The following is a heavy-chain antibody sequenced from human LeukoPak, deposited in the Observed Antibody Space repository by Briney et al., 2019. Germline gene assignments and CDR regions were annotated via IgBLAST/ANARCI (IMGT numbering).Heavy chain of an antibody. Sequence: GGSLRLSCAASGFTFSSYGMHWVRQAPDKGLEWVAFIRYDGSNEYYADSLKGRFTISRDNSKNTLYLQMNSLRAEDTAVYYCARDEGFGEEVNWFDPWGQGTLVTVSS. V-gene: IGHV3-30*02. CDR1: GFTFSSYG. D-gene: IGHD3-10*01. CDR2: IRYDGSNE. J-gene: IGHJ5*02. CDR3: ARDEGFGEEVNWFDP.